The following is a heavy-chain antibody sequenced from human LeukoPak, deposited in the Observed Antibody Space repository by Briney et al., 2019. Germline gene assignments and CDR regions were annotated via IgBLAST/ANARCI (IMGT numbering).Heavy chain of an antibody. J-gene: IGHJ5*02. D-gene: IGHD2-21*02. CDR2: IYWNDDK. Sequence: SGPTLVKPTQTLTLTCTFSGFSLSPSGVGVGWIRQPPGKALEWLALIYWNDDKRYSPSLKSRLTITKDTSKNQVVLTMTNMDPVDTATYYCALSSSAYCGGDCYFRFDWFDPWGQGTLVTVSS. V-gene: IGHV2-5*01. CDR3: ALSSSAYCGGDCYFRFDWFDP. CDR1: GFSLSPSGVG.